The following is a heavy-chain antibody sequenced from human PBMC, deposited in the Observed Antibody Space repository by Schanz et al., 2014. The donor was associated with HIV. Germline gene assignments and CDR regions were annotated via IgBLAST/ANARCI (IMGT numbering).Heavy chain of an antibody. CDR3: AKERITIFGVVITPYFDY. CDR1: GFSLGDYY. J-gene: IGHJ4*02. Sequence: QEQLVESGGGSVKPGGSLRLSCAASGFSLGDYYMSWIRQAPGKGLEWISYITNSGNRMNYADSVKGRFTISRDNSKNTLYLQMNSLRAEDTAVYYCAKERITIFGVVITPYFDYWGQGTLVTVSS. D-gene: IGHD3-3*01. CDR2: ITNSGNRM. V-gene: IGHV3-11*01.